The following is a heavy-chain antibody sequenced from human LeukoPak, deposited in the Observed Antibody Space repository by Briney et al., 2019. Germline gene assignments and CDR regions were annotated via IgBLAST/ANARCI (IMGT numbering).Heavy chain of an antibody. Sequence: SQTLSLTCTVSGGSISSGGYYWSWIRQHPGKGLEWIGYIYYRGSTYYNPSLKSRVTISVDTSKNQFSLKLSSVTAADTAVYYCARDSRMIGNWFDPWGQGTLVTVSS. J-gene: IGHJ5*02. D-gene: IGHD3-22*01. V-gene: IGHV4-31*03. CDR1: GGSISSGGYY. CDR2: IYYRGST. CDR3: ARDSRMIGNWFDP.